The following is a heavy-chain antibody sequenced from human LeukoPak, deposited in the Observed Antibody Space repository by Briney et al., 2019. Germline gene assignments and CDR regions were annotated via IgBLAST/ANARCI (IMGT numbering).Heavy chain of an antibody. CDR1: GFTFGSYA. D-gene: IGHD1-7*01. V-gene: IGHV3-23*01. Sequence: GGSLRLSCAASGFTFGSYAMSWVRQAPGKGLEWVSAIGGRGGNTYYSDSVKGRSTISRDNSKNTLYLQMNSLRAEDTAVYYCATWNYVTYWGQGTLVTVSS. CDR3: ATWNYVTY. CDR2: IGGRGGNT. J-gene: IGHJ4*02.